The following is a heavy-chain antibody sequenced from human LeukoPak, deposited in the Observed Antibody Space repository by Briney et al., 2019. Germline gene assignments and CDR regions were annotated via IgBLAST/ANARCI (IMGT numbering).Heavy chain of an antibody. CDR1: GYTFTSYD. Sequence: ASVKVSCKASGYTFTSYDINWVRQATGQGLEWMGGMNPNSGNTGYAQKFQGRVTMTRNTSISTAYMELSSLRSEDTAVYYCATAATAGGYYFDDWGEGTMVTVSS. J-gene: IGHJ4*02. D-gene: IGHD6-13*01. CDR2: MNPNSGNT. V-gene: IGHV1-8*01. CDR3: ATAATAGGYYFDD.